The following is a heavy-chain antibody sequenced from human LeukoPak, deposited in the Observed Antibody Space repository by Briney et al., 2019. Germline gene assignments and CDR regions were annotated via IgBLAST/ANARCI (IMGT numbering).Heavy chain of an antibody. Sequence: PGGSLRLSCAASGFTFSSYGMHWVRQAPGKGLEWVSLISDDGDGTYYADSVKGRFTISRDNRKNSLYLQMNSLRSEDTALYYCATMGPLDYWGQGTLVTVSS. CDR2: ISDDGDGT. CDR3: ATMGPLDY. D-gene: IGHD4/OR15-4a*01. J-gene: IGHJ4*02. CDR1: GFTFSSYG. V-gene: IGHV3-43*02.